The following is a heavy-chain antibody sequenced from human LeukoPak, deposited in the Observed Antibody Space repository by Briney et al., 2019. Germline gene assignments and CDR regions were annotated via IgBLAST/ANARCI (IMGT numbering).Heavy chain of an antibody. CDR2: IYPGDSDT. V-gene: IGHV5-51*01. D-gene: IGHD3-3*01. J-gene: IGHJ3*02. Sequence: GESLKISCKGSGYSFTSYWIGWVRQMPGKGLGWMGIIYPGDSDTRYSPSFQGQVTISADKSISTAYLQWSSLKASDTAMYYCARQKGALEWLPDDAFDIWGQGTMVTVSS. CDR3: ARQKGALEWLPDDAFDI. CDR1: GYSFTSYW.